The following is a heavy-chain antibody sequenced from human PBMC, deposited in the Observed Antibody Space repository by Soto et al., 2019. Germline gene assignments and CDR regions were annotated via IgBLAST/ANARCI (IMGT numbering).Heavy chain of an antibody. CDR1: GYTFIKYG. D-gene: IGHD2-15*01. CDR3: ARLYCSGGSCYSGDY. V-gene: IGHV1-69*04. CDR2: IIPILGIA. J-gene: IGHJ4*01. Sequence: SVKVSCKASGYTFIKYGIAWVRQAPGQGLEWMGRIIPILGIANYAQKFQGRVTITADKSTSTAYMELSSLRSEDTAVYYCARLYCSGGSCYSGDYWG.